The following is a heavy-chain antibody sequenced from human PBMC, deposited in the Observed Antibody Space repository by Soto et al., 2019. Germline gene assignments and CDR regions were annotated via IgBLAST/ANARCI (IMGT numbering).Heavy chain of an antibody. J-gene: IGHJ6*02. Sequence: GGSLRLSCAASGFTFSSYWMHWVRQAPGKGLVWVSRINSDGSSTSYADSVKGRFTISRDNAKNTLYLQMNSLRAEDTAVYYCARSNYYYYGMDVWGQGTTVTVSS. CDR3: ARSNYYYYGMDV. CDR2: INSDGSST. CDR1: GFTFSSYW. V-gene: IGHV3-74*01.